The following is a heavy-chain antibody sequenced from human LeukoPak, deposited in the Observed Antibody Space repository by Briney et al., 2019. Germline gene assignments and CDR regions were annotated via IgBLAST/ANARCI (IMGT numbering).Heavy chain of an antibody. CDR1: GFTLGAM. CDR3: AKYRGFGDSYDS. CDR2: IGDSGGST. V-gene: IGHV3-23*01. D-gene: IGHD3-10*01. J-gene: IGHJ4*02. Sequence: PGGSLRLSCAASGFTLGAMSWLRQAPGKGLEWVSTIGDSGGSTYYADSVKGRFTISRDNSKNTLYLQVNSLRAEDSAVYYCAKYRGFGDSYDSWGQGTLVTVSS.